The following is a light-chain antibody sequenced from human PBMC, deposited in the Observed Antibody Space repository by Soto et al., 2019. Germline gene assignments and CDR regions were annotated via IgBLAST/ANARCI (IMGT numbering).Light chain of an antibody. CDR1: NIGSQS. CDR3: QVWDSHSDHYV. Sequence: SYELTQSPSLSVAPGQTASMTCGGSNIGSQSVHWYQQKPGQAPVLVVYDDRDRPSGIPERFSGSNSGNKATLTISRVEAGDEADYYCQVWDSHSDHYVFGPGTKVTVL. CDR2: DDR. J-gene: IGLJ1*01. V-gene: IGLV3-21*02.